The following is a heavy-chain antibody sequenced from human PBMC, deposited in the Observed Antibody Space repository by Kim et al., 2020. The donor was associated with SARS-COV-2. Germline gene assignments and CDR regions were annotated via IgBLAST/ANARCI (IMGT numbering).Heavy chain of an antibody. J-gene: IGHJ6*02. CDR3: AKIGEVFYYDSNRYGMDV. V-gene: IGHV3-33*03. D-gene: IGHD3-22*01. Sequence: VKGRFTVSRDNSKNTLYLQMNSLRAEDTAVYYCAKIGEVFYYDSNRYGMDVWGQGTTVTVSS.